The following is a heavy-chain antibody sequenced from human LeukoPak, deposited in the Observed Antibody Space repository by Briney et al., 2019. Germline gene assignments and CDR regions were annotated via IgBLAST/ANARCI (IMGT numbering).Heavy chain of an antibody. J-gene: IGHJ6*03. CDR3: AKDGYDFWSGSIYYYFYMDV. CDR1: GFTFTKYS. V-gene: IGHV3-48*01. D-gene: IGHD3-3*01. Sequence: GGSLRLSCAASGFTFTKYSMNWVRQAPGKGLEWVSYFSSNVSSVQYADSVKGRFTFSRDNAKHSLYLQMNSLRAEDPAVYFCAKDGYDFWSGSIYYYFYMDVWGKGTTVTVSS. CDR2: FSSNVSSV.